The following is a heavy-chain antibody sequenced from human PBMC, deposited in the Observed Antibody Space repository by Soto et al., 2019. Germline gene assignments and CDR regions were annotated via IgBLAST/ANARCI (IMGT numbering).Heavy chain of an antibody. CDR1: GYTLTSYG. J-gene: IGHJ6*03. D-gene: IGHD2-8*01. Sequence: QVQLVQSGAEVKKPGASVKVSCKASGYTLTSYGISWVRQAPGQGLEWMGWISAYNGNTNYAQKLQGRVTMTTDTSTSTAYMELRSLRSDDTAVYYCARVMVATPPYYYYYMDVWGKGTTVTVSS. V-gene: IGHV1-18*01. CDR2: ISAYNGNT. CDR3: ARVMVATPPYYYYYMDV.